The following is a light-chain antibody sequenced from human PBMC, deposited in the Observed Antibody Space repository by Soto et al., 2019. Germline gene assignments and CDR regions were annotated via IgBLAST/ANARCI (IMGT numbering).Light chain of an antibody. CDR2: KAY. V-gene: IGKV1-5*03. J-gene: IGKJ4*01. Sequence: QLTQSPSSLSSSFGDSVTITCRDSQGLSSYLAWYQQKPGKAPNLLIYKAYRLETGVPSRFRGSGSGTEFTLTISFLQPDDFATYYCQQYNSYSTLTCGGGTKVDIK. CDR1: QGLSSY. CDR3: QQYNSYSTLT.